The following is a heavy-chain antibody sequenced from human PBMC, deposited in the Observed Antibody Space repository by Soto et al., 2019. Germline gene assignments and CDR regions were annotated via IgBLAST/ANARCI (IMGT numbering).Heavy chain of an antibody. D-gene: IGHD1-26*01. CDR2: IYYSGST. V-gene: IGHV4-61*01. CDR1: GGSISGSSYY. J-gene: IGHJ4*02. Sequence: PSETLSLTCTVSGGSISGSSYYWSWIRQPPGKGLEWIGYIYYSGSTNYNPSLKSRVTISVDTSKNQFSLKLSSVKGRFTISRDNAKNSLYLQMNSLRDEDTAVYYCARDGGIMGYWFDYWGQGTLVTVSS. CDR3: AKNSLYLQMNSLRDEDTAVYYCARDGGIMGYWFDY.